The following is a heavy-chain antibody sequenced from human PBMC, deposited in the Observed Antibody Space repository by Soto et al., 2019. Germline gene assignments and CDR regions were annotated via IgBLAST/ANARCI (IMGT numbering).Heavy chain of an antibody. CDR1: GYKFTDYY. CDR3: ARDPGIPGRYWYFDL. V-gene: IGHV1-2*04. J-gene: IGHJ2*01. CDR2: VNPKRGDA. D-gene: IGHD3-9*01. Sequence: QVLLVHSGAEVKKPGASVKVSCKASGYKFTDYYIHWVRQAPGQGLEWMGWVNPKRGDAVYSQKFQGWVTMTRDAVITTAYLEVSRLNSDDTATYYCARDPGIPGRYWYFDLWGRGTLITVSS.